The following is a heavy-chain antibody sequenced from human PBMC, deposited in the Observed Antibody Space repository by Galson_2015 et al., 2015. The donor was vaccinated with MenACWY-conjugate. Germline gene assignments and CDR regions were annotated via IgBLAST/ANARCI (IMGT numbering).Heavy chain of an antibody. V-gene: IGHV3-11*03. Sequence: SLRLSCAASGFTFTDYYMSWIRQAPGKGLEWVSYISSSGGYTTHADSVKGRFTISRDNAKNSLYLQMNSLRVEDTAVYYCARFRGHSSSWGVYWGQGTLVTVSS. CDR3: ARFRGHSSSWGVY. J-gene: IGHJ4*02. D-gene: IGHD6-13*01. CDR2: ISSSGGYT. CDR1: GFTFTDYY.